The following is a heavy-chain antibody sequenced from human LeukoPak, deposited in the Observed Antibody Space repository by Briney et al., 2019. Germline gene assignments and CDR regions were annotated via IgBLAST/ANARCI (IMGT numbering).Heavy chain of an antibody. J-gene: IGHJ3*02. CDR3: VRRGGSDGWGAFDT. CDR1: EFTFSNYV. D-gene: IGHD5-24*01. Sequence: GGSLRLSCAASEFTFSNYVMNWVRQAPGKGLEWVSSIRQSGGITYYADSVKGRFTISRDNSKNTLSLQMNSLSREDTAIYYCVRRGGSDGWGAFDTWGQGTVVTVSS. CDR2: IRQSGGIT. V-gene: IGHV3-23*01.